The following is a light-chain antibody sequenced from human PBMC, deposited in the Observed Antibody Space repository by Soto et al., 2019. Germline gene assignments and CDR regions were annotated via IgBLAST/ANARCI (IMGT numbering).Light chain of an antibody. J-gene: IGKJ3*01. CDR3: QQRATWPPFT. CDR2: DAS. CDR1: QNVRTY. V-gene: IGKV3-11*01. Sequence: EIVLTQSPATLSLSPGDRATLSCRASQNVRTYLGWYQQKPGQAPRLLIYDASNRATGIPARFSGSGSGTDFTRTISSLEPEDFAVDYCQQRATWPPFTFGPGTKVDLK.